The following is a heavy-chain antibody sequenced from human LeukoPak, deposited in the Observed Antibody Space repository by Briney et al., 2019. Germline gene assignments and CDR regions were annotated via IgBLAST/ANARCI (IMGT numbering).Heavy chain of an antibody. CDR2: IYYTGST. CDR1: GDSISSGGYF. D-gene: IGHD2/OR15-2a*01. CDR3: ARDAPLGLLNWFDP. Sequence: PSETLSLTCTVSGDSISSGGYFWSWIRQHPGKGLEWIGYIYYTGSTYYNPSLKSRVGISVDTSKNQFSLKLSSVTAADTAVYYCARDAPLGLLNWFDPWGQGTLVTVSS. V-gene: IGHV4-31*03. J-gene: IGHJ5*02.